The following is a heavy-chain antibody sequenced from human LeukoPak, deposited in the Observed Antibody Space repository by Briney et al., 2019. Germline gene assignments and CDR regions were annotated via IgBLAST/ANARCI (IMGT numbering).Heavy chain of an antibody. D-gene: IGHD3-22*01. J-gene: IGHJ4*02. CDR3: ARVVVSGMIVVVTDYFDY. CDR1: GGSISSGGYY. CDR2: IYYSGST. V-gene: IGHV4-31*03. Sequence: SETLSLTCTVSGGSISSGGYYWSWIRQHPGKGLEWIGYIYYSGSTYYNPPLKSRVTISVDTSKNQFSLKLSSVTAADTAVYYCARVVVSGMIVVVTDYFDYWGQGTLVTVSS.